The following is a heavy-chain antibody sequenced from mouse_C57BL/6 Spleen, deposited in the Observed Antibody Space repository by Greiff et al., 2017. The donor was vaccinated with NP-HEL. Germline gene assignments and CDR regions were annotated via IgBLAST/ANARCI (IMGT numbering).Heavy chain of an antibody. CDR3: ARRGIYYDYDEGAMDY. D-gene: IGHD2-4*01. J-gene: IGHJ4*01. CDR1: GFTFSSYT. CDR2: ISGGGGNT. V-gene: IGHV5-9*01. Sequence: EVQLVESGGGLVKPGGSLKLSCAASGFTFSSYTMSWVRQTPEKRLEWVATISGGGGNTYYPDSVKGRFTISRDNAKNTLYLQMSSLRSEDTALYYCARRGIYYDYDEGAMDYWGQGTSVTVSS.